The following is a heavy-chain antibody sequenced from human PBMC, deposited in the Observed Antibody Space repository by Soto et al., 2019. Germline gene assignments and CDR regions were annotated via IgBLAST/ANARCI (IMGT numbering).Heavy chain of an antibody. V-gene: IGHV3-11*06. Sequence: PGGSLRLSCAASGFSVGDNYMTWIRQAPGKGLEWLSYRSSSGGYTNYADSVKGRFTISRDNAKNSLYLQMDSLRAEDTAVYFCARSSGRRHVFTFDYGLDVWGQGTTVTVSS. D-gene: IGHD3-16*01. CDR2: RSSSGGYT. J-gene: IGHJ6*02. CDR1: GFSVGDNY. CDR3: ARSSGRRHVFTFDYGLDV.